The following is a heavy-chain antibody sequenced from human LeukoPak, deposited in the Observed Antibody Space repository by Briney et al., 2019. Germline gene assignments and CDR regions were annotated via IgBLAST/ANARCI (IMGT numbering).Heavy chain of an antibody. J-gene: IGHJ3*02. CDR3: ATQQGGYCSRTSCSGAFDI. D-gene: IGHD2-2*01. CDR2: FDPEDGET. CDR1: GYTLTELS. Sequence: ASVKVSCKVSGYTLTELSMHWVRQAPGKGLEWMGGFDPEDGETIYAQTFQGRVTMTEDTSTDTAYMELSSLRSEDTAVYYCATQQGGYCSRTSCSGAFDIWGQGTMVTVSS. V-gene: IGHV1-24*01.